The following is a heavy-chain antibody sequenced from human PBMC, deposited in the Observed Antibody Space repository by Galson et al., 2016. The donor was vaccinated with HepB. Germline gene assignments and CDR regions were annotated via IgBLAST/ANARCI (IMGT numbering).Heavy chain of an antibody. J-gene: IGHJ4*02. V-gene: IGHV3-23*01. Sequence: SLRLSCAASGFTFSSYAMNWVRQAPGKGLEWVSVIGGSGASISYADSVKGRFTISRDNYKNTLYLQMNRLRAEDTAMYYCAKGTIAVAGTGDYWGQGTLVTVSS. CDR2: IGGSGASI. D-gene: IGHD6-19*01. CDR3: AKGTIAVAGTGDY. CDR1: GFTFSSYA.